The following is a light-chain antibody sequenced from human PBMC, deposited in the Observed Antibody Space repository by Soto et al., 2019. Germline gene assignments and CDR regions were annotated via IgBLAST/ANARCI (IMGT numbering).Light chain of an antibody. CDR2: DAS. CDR1: QSVSSY. J-gene: IGKJ4*01. Sequence: EIVLTQSPATLSLSPGERATLSCRASQSVSSYLAWYQQKPGQAPRLLIYDASNRATGIPARFSGSGSGTDCTLTISSLELEDFAVYYWQQRSNWPLTFGGGTKVEIK. CDR3: QQRSNWPLT. V-gene: IGKV3-11*01.